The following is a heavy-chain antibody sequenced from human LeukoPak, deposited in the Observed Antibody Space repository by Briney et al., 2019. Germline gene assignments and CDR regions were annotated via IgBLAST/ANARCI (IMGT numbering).Heavy chain of an antibody. J-gene: IGHJ4*02. CDR2: IKQDGREK. CDR1: GFTFRVYA. V-gene: IGHV3-7*01. CDR3: TRDEAAATN. D-gene: IGHD6-13*01. Sequence: GGSLRLSCAASGFTFRVYAMSWVRQAPGKGPEWVANIKQDGREKHYLDSVKGRFTISRDNAKSSLYLQMNSLRAEDTAVYYCTRDEAAATNWGQGTLVTVSS.